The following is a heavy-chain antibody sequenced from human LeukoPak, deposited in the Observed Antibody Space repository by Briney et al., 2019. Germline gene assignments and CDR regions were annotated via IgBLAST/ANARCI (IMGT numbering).Heavy chain of an antibody. Sequence: GGSLRLSCAASGLTFGTYAMHWVRQAPGKGLEYVSAISSNGRITYYTDSVKGRFNISRDNSKNILYLQMGSLRTEDTAVYYCARVSGWYWFDNWGQGTLVTVSS. J-gene: IGHJ4*02. D-gene: IGHD6-19*01. CDR2: ISSNGRIT. V-gene: IGHV3-64*02. CDR1: GLTFGTYA. CDR3: ARVSGWYWFDN.